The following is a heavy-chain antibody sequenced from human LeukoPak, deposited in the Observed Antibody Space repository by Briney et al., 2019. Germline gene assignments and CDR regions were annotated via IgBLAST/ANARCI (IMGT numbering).Heavy chain of an antibody. V-gene: IGHV4-34*01. CDR2: INHSGST. J-gene: IGHJ4*02. D-gene: IGHD4-17*01. CDR3: ARSAPYGESYYFAY. CDR1: GGSFSGYY. Sequence: PSETLSLTCAVYGGSFSGYYWSWIRQPPGKGLEWIGEINHSGSTNYNPSLKSRVTISVDTSRNQFSLKLSSVTAADTAVYYCARSAPYGESYYFAYWGQGTLVTVSS.